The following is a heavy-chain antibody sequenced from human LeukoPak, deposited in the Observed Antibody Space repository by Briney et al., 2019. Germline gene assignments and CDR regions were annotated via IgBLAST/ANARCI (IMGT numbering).Heavy chain of an antibody. V-gene: IGHV1-2*02. Sequence: ASVKVSCKASGYTFTGYYMHWVRQAPGQGLEWMGWINPNSGGTNYAQKFQGRVTMTRDTSISTAYMELSRLRSDDTAVYYCAKDLKGGSSYWRWGQGTLVTVSS. J-gene: IGHJ4*02. CDR3: AKDLKGGSSYWR. CDR2: INPNSGGT. D-gene: IGHD6-13*01. CDR1: GYTFTGYY.